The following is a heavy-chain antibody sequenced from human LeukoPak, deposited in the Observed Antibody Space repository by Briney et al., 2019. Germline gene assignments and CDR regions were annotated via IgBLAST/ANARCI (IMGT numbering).Heavy chain of an antibody. CDR1: GGSISSINK. V-gene: IGHV4-4*02. J-gene: IGHJ4*02. D-gene: IGHD1-26*01. CDR2: IYHSGST. Sequence: SGILSLTCAVSGGSISSINKWSWVSQPPGKGLEWIGEIYHSGSTNYNPSLKSRVTISVDKSKNQFSLKLSSVTAADTAVYYCASDTSGSYRLDYWGQGTLVTVSS. CDR3: ASDTSGSYRLDY.